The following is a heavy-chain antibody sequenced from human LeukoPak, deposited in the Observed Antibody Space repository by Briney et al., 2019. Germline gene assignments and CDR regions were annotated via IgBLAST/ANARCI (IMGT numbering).Heavy chain of an antibody. D-gene: IGHD3-3*01. J-gene: IGHJ6*03. V-gene: IGHV1-69*13. CDR1: GGTFSSYA. CDR2: IIPIFGTA. Sequence: SVKVSCKASGGTFSSYAISWVRQAPGQGLEWMGGIIPIFGTANYAQKFQGRVTITADESTSTAYMDLSSLRSEDTAVYYCARDQRITIFGVAPPAYSYMDVWGKGTPVTVSS. CDR3: ARDQRITIFGVAPPAYSYMDV.